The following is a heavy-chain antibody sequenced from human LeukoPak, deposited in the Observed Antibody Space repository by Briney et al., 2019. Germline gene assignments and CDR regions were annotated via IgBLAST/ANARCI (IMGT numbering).Heavy chain of an antibody. CDR2: ISGSGGST. CDR3: LRGESRDF. CDR1: GFTFSSYA. Sequence: GGFLRLSCAASGFTFSSYAMSWVRQAPGKGLEWVSAISGSGGSTYYADSVKGRFTISRDNAQNVLYLQMNGLRGDDAAVYYCLRGESRDFWGQGTLVTVSS. D-gene: IGHD1-26*01. V-gene: IGHV3-23*01. J-gene: IGHJ4*02.